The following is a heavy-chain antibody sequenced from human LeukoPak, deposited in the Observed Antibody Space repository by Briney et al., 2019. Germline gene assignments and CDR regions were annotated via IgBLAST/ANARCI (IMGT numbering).Heavy chain of an antibody. V-gene: IGHV1-18*01. CDR3: ARGDYCSGGSCYSGSFDY. CDR1: GYIFTNYG. J-gene: IGHJ4*02. Sequence: GASVKVSCKESGYIFTNYGITWVRPAPGQALEWMGWTSAHNGDIKYAQKFQGRVNMTTDTSTTTAYMELRSLRSDDTAVYYCARGDYCSGGSCYSGSFDYWGQGTLVTVSS. CDR2: TSAHNGDI. D-gene: IGHD2-15*01.